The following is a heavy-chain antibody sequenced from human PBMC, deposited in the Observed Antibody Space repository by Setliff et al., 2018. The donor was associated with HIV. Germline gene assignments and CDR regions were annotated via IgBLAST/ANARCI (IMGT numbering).Heavy chain of an antibody. CDR3: ARKYLVNVFDY. CDR1: GGSMTSSNYY. V-gene: IGHV4-39*07. D-gene: IGHD3-22*01. Sequence: LSLPCTVSGGSMTSSNYYWGWIRQSPGRGLEWIGSISSSGSTTYHPSLRSRVTVSAATSKNQFSLKLTSVTAADTAVYYCARKYLVNVFDYWGQGMLVTVSS. CDR2: ISSSGST. J-gene: IGHJ4*02.